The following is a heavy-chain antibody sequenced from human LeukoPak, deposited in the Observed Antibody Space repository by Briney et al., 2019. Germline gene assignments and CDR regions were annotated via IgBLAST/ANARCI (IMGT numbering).Heavy chain of an antibody. J-gene: IGHJ4*02. D-gene: IGHD2-15*01. CDR1: GITFSRYA. CDR2: ISENGLDT. CDR3: ASLLLGYCSGGSCHPSFY. V-gene: IGHV3-23*01. Sequence: PGGSLRLSCAASGITFSRYAMSWVRQAPGKGLEWVSAISENGLDTYYADCVRGRFTISRDNAKNSLYLQMNSLRAEDTAVYYCASLLLGYCSGGSCHPSFYWGQGTLVTVSS.